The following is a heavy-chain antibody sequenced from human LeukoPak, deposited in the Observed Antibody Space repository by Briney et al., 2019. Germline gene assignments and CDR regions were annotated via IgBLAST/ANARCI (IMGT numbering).Heavy chain of an antibody. D-gene: IGHD3-10*01. CDR3: AKSTYYYGSGEGSNYWYFDL. CDR1: GGTFSRFA. CDR2: IIPIFSPA. J-gene: IGHJ2*01. Sequence: SVKVSCKTSGGTFSRFAISWVRQAPGQGLEWMGGIIPIFSPANYAQKFQGRVTITADESTSTAYMELSSLRSEDTALYYCAKSTYYYGSGEGSNYWYFDLWGRGTLVTVSS. V-gene: IGHV1-69*13.